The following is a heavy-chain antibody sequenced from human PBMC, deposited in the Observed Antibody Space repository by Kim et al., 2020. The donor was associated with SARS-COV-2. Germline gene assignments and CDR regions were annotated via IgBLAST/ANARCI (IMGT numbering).Heavy chain of an antibody. CDR3: ATYGDYAPPHYYYGMDV. J-gene: IGHJ6*02. Sequence: GGSLRLSCAASGFTFSSYEMNWVRQAPGKGLEWVSYISSSGSTIYYADSVKGRFTISRDNAKNSLYLQMNSLRAEDTAVYYCATYGDYAPPHYYYGMDVWGQGTTVTVSS. CDR2: ISSSGSTI. V-gene: IGHV3-48*03. CDR1: GFTFSSYE. D-gene: IGHD4-17*01.